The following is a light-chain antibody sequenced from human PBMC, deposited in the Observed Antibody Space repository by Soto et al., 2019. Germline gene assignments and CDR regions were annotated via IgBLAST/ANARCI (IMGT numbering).Light chain of an antibody. V-gene: IGKV3-15*01. J-gene: IGKJ1*01. CDR2: GAS. CDR3: QPHDQGWT. CDR1: QSVRTK. Sequence: EMVMTQSPATLSVSLGERATLSCRASQSVRTKLVWYQQKPGQAPRLLIYGASTRATGIPARFSGSGSGTEFTLPISSLQSEDFAVYYCQPHDQGWTLGQGTQVEIK.